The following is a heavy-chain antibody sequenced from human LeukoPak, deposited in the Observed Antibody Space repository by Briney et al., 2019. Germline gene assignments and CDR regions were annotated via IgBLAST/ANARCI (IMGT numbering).Heavy chain of an antibody. CDR1: GITFSSYA. CDR3: AKKYEDSYGSYDAFDI. Sequence: PGGSLRLSCAASGITFSSYAMSWVRQAPGKGLEWVSVISGSGGSTYNADSVKGRFTISRDNSKNTLFLQMNSLRAEDTAVYYCAKKYEDSYGSYDAFDIWGQGTMVTVSS. CDR2: ISGSGGST. D-gene: IGHD5-18*01. J-gene: IGHJ3*02. V-gene: IGHV3-23*01.